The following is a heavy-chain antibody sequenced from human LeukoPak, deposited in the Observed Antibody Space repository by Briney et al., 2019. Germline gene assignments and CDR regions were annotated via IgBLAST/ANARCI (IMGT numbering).Heavy chain of an antibody. CDR1: AYTFTNYG. CDR3: ARVVEVVGVGDY. V-gene: IGHV1-18*01. J-gene: IGHJ4*02. D-gene: IGHD1-26*01. CDR2: ISAYNGNT. Sequence: ASVKVSCKASAYTFTNYGIIWVRQAPGQGLEWMGWISAYNGNTNYAQRFRGRVTMTTDTSTSTAYMELRSLSSDDTAVYYCARVVEVVGVGDYWGQGTLVTVSS.